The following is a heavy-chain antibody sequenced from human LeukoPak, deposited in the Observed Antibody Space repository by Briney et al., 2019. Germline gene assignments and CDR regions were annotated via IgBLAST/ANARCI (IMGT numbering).Heavy chain of an antibody. CDR2: IKQDGSEK. V-gene: IGHV3-7*01. CDR3: ARGFSLFGYGDYSANFDY. Sequence: PGGSLRLSCAASGFTFSSYWMSWVRQAPGKGLEWVANIKQDGSEKYYVDSVKGRFTISRDNAKNSLYLQMNSLRAEDTAVYYCARGFSLFGYGDYSANFDYWGQGTLVTVSS. CDR1: GFTFSSYW. J-gene: IGHJ4*02. D-gene: IGHD4-17*01.